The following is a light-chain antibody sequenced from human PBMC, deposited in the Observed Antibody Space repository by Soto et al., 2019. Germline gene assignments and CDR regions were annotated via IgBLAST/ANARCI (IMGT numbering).Light chain of an antibody. CDR3: HQYNNLPWT. CDR2: GAS. CDR1: QSVSSN. Sequence: SLATVSVSPGERATLSCRASQSVSSNLAWYQQKPGQAPRLLIYGASTRATGIPARFSGSGSGTEFTLTIRSLQSEDFALYYCHQYNNLPWTFGQGSKA. J-gene: IGKJ1*01. V-gene: IGKV3-15*01.